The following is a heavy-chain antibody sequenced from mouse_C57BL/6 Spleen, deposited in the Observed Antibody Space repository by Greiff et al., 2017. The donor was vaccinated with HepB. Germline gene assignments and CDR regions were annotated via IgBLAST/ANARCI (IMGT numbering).Heavy chain of an antibody. J-gene: IGHJ4*01. D-gene: IGHD2-4*01. CDR2: INPNNGGT. CDR3: ASNDYGGH. CDR1: GYTFTDYY. Sequence: EVQLQQSGPELVKPGASVKISCKASGYTFTDYYMNWVKQSHGKSLEWIGDINPNNGGTSYNQKFKGKATLTVDKSSSTAYMELRSLTSEDSAVYYCASNDYGGHWGQGTSVTVSS. V-gene: IGHV1-26*01.